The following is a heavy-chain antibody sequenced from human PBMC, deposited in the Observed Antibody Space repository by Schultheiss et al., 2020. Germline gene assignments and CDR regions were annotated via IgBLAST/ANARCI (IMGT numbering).Heavy chain of an antibody. V-gene: IGHV3-30*04. J-gene: IGHJ5*02. CDR3: ARDILSGWPVWFDP. D-gene: IGHD6-19*01. CDR2: ISYDGSNK. Sequence: GESLKISCAASGFTFSSYAMHWVRQAPGKGLEWVAVISYDGSNKYYADSVKGRFTISRDNSKNTLYLQMNSLRAEDTAVYYCARDILSGWPVWFDPWGQGTLVTVSS. CDR1: GFTFSSYA.